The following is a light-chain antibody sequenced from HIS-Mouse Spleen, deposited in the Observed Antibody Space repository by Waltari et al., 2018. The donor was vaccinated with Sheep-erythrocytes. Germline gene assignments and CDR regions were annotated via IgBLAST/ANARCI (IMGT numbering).Light chain of an antibody. CDR2: GAS. V-gene: IGKV3-20*01. CDR1: QSVSSSY. J-gene: IGKJ2*01. CDR3: QQYGSSPT. Sequence: EIVLTQSPGTLSLSPGERATLSCRASQSVSSSYLAWYQQQPGQAPRLLIYGASSRATGIPDRFSGSGSGTDFTLPISRLEPEDFAVYYCQQYGSSPTFGQGTKLEIK.